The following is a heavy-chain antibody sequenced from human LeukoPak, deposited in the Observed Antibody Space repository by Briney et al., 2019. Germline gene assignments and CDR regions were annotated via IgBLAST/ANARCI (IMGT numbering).Heavy chain of an antibody. CDR3: ARAGGLQIWSNFDY. J-gene: IGHJ4*02. Sequence: SVKVSCKASGGTFTSYAISWVRQAPGQGLEWMGGIITIFGTATYAQKFQGRVTITADESTSTAYMELSSLRSEDTAVYYCARAGGLQIWSNFDYWGQGTLVTVSS. CDR2: IITIFGTA. CDR1: GGTFTSYA. D-gene: IGHD5-24*01. V-gene: IGHV1-69*13.